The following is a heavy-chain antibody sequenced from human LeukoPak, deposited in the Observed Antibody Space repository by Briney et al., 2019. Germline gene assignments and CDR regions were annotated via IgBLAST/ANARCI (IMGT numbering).Heavy chain of an antibody. Sequence: GGSLRLSCAASGFAFNNYVMTWVRQAPGKGLEWVPSISGSGVTTYYTDSVKGRFTISRDNSRSTLYLQMNGLRAEDTAVYYCAKDSTVSGSYYGMDIWGQGTTVTVSS. D-gene: IGHD3-3*01. J-gene: IGHJ6*02. V-gene: IGHV3-23*01. CDR1: GFAFNNYV. CDR3: AKDSTVSGSYYGMDI. CDR2: ISGSGVTT.